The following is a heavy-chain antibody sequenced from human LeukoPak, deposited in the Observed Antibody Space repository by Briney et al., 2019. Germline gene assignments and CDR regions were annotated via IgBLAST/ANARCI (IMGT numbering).Heavy chain of an antibody. J-gene: IGHJ5*02. CDR3: AKQEAYDFWSGGYFDP. Sequence: GGSLRLSCAASGFTFSSYAMTWVRQAPGQGLEWVSGITSGGGTYYADSVKGRFTISRDNSKDTLYLQMNSLRAEDTAIYYCAKQEAYDFWSGGYFDPWGQGTLVTVSS. V-gene: IGHV3-23*01. D-gene: IGHD3-3*01. CDR1: GFTFSSYA. CDR2: ITSGGGT.